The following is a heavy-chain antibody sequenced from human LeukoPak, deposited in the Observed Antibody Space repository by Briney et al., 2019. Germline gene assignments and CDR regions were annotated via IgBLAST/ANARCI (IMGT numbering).Heavy chain of an antibody. CDR1: GFTFSSYW. CDR2: IKQDGSEK. D-gene: IGHD3-22*01. Sequence: GGSLRLSCAASGFTFSSYWMSWVRQAPGKGLEWVANIKQDGSEKYYVDSVKGRFTISRDNAKNSLYLQMNSLRAEDTAVYYCARDRGYYDSSGYYSSYDYWGQGTLATVSS. J-gene: IGHJ4*02. V-gene: IGHV3-7*01. CDR3: ARDRGYYDSSGYYSSYDY.